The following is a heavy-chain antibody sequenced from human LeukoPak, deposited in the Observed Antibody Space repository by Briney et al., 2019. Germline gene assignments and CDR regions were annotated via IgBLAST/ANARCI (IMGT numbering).Heavy chain of an antibody. CDR2: INHSGST. CDR1: GGSFSGYY. J-gene: IGHJ3*02. V-gene: IGHV4-34*01. Sequence: SETLSLTCAVYGGSFSGYYWSWIRQPPGKGLEWIGEINHSGSTTYNPSLKSRVTISVDTSKNQFSLKLSSVTAADTATYYCARGAYYYASSGFFTFHIWGQGTMVTVSS. CDR3: ARGAYYYASSGFFTFHI. D-gene: IGHD3-22*01.